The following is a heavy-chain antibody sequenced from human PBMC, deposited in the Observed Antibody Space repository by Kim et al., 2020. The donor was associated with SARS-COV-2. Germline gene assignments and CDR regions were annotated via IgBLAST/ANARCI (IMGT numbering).Heavy chain of an antibody. D-gene: IGHD3-16*02. J-gene: IGHJ4*01. CDR3: ARGPAGYSYGYVWGSYRYSTCGFDY. V-gene: IGHV4-34*01. CDR2: INHSGST. CDR1: GGSFSGYY. Sequence: SETLSLTCAVYGGSFSGYYWSWIRQPPGKGREWIGEINHSGSTNYNPSLKSGVTISVDTSKNQFSLKLSSVTAADTAVYYCARGPAGYSYGYVWGSYRYSTCGFDYWGQGTLVTVSS.